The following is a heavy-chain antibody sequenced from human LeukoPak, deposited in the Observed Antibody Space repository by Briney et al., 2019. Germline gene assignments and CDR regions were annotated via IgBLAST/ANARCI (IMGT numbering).Heavy chain of an antibody. D-gene: IGHD1-26*01. CDR1: GGTFSSYA. J-gene: IGHJ4*02. CDR3: ASNGGSYSDY. CDR2: IIPIFGTA. Sequence: ASVKVSCKASGGTFSSYAISWVRQAPGHRLEWMGGIIPIFGTADYAQKFQGRVTITTDESTSTAYMELSSLRSEDPAVYYCASNGGSYSDYWGQGTLVTVSS. V-gene: IGHV1-69*05.